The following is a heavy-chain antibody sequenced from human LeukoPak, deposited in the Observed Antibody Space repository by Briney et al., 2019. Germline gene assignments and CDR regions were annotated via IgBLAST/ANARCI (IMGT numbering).Heavy chain of an antibody. CDR3: ARGGRGIAAAADY. J-gene: IGHJ4*02. Sequence: GASVKVSCKASGGTFSSYAISWVRQAPGQGLEWMGGIIPIFGTANYAQKFQGRVTITTDESTSTAYMKLSSLRSEDTAVYYCARGGRGIAAAADYWGQGTLVTVSS. D-gene: IGHD6-13*01. CDR1: GGTFSSYA. CDR2: IIPIFGTA. V-gene: IGHV1-69*05.